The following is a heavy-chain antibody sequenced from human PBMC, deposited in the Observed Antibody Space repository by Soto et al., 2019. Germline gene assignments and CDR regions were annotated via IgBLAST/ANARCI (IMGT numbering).Heavy chain of an antibody. J-gene: IGHJ4*02. CDR1: GHTFTSYG. CDR3: VRDRTHHEIYGCY. D-gene: IGHD4-17*01. CDR2: ISAYNGNT. V-gene: IGHV1-18*04. Sequence: GASVKVSCKASGHTFTSYGISWVRQAPGQELEWMGWISAYNGNTNYAQKLQGRVTMTTDTSTSTAYMELRSLRSDDTAVYYCVRDRTHHEIYGCYWGQGTLVTVSS.